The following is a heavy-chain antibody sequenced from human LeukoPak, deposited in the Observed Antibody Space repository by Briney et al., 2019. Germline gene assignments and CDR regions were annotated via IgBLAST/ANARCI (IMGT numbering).Heavy chain of an antibody. CDR1: GFYFGDYG. J-gene: IGHJ4*02. V-gene: IGHV3-20*04. D-gene: IGHD5-12*01. Sequence: GGSQRLSCAASGFYFGDYGMSWVRQAPGKGLEWVSGINWNGGSTGYADSVKGRFTISRDNAKNSLYLQMNSLRAEDTALYYCARVTYYDSLYYFDYWGQGTLVTVSS. CDR2: INWNGGST. CDR3: ARVTYYDSLYYFDY.